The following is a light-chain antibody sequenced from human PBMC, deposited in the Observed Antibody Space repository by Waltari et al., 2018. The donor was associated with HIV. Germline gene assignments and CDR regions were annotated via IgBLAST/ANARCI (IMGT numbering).Light chain of an antibody. CDR3: QQYYSWIT. Sequence: DIVMIQSPESLAVSLGERATINCKTSQSVLFNSDNKNYLAWYQKKPGHPPKLLIYWASTRASGVPDRFSGSGSGTDFTLTINSLQPEDVAIYFCQQYYSWITFGPGTKVELK. CDR2: WAS. CDR1: QSVLFNSDNKNY. V-gene: IGKV4-1*01. J-gene: IGKJ3*01.